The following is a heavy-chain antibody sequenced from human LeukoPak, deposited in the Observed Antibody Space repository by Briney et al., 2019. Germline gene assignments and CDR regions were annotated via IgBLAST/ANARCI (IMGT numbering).Heavy chain of an antibody. CDR1: GFTFSGSA. Sequence: GGSLRLSCAASGFTFSGSAMHWVRQASGKGLEWVGRIRSKANSYATAYAASVKGRFTISRGDSKNTAYLQMNGLKTEDTAVYYCTPEGPGFDYWGQGTLVTVSS. CDR3: TPEGPGFDY. CDR2: IRSKANSYAT. V-gene: IGHV3-73*01. J-gene: IGHJ4*02.